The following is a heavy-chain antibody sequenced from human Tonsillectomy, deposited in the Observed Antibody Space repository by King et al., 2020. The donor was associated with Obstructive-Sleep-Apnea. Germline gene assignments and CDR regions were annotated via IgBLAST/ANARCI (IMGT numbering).Heavy chain of an antibody. V-gene: IGHV3-64D*06. J-gene: IGHJ4*01. CDR1: GFTFSSYA. CDR2: ISSSGGST. Sequence: QLVQSGGGLVQPGGSLRLSCSASGFTFSSYAMHWVRQAPGKGLEYVSAISSSGGSTYYADSVKGRFTISRDNSKNTLYLQMSSLRAEDSAVYYCVKRSIQLWFRPYYFDYWGHGTLVTVSS. CDR3: VKRSIQLWFRPYYFDY. D-gene: IGHD5-18*01.